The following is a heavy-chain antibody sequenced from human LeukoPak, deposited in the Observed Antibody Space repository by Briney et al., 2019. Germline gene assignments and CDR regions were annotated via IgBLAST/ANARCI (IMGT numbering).Heavy chain of an antibody. CDR2: IIPIFGTA. Sequence: SVKVSCKASGGTFSSYAISWVRQAPGQGLEWMGGIIPIFGTANYAQRFQGRVTITTDESTSTAYMELSSLRSEDTAVYYWASRSETLVRATRRTPSGAFDIWGQGTMVTVSS. J-gene: IGHJ3*02. D-gene: IGHD1-26*01. CDR1: GGTFSSYA. CDR3: ASRSETLVRATRRTPSGAFDI. V-gene: IGHV1-69*05.